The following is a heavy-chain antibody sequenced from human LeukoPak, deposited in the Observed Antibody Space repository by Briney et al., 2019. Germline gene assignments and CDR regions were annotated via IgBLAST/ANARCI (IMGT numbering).Heavy chain of an antibody. CDR3: ARTVLGATGYFDY. CDR1: GYIFTNYE. CDR2: INTTTGSP. Sequence: ASVKVSCKASGYIFTNYEMNWVRQAPGQGLEWMGWINTTTGSPTYAQGSTGRFVFSLDTSVSTTYLQISSLEAEDTAVYYCARTVLGATGYFDYWGQGTLITVSS. J-gene: IGHJ4*02. V-gene: IGHV7-4-1*02. D-gene: IGHD1-26*01.